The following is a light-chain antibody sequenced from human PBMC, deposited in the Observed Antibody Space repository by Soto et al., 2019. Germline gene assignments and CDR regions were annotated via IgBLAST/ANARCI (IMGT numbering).Light chain of an antibody. V-gene: IGKV3-20*01. CDR1: QSVSNNY. J-gene: IGKJ1*01. CDR3: QQYGSSGT. CDR2: GAS. Sequence: EIVLTQSPGTLSLSPGERATLSCRASQSVSNNYLAWYQQKPGQAPRLLIYGASNRATGIPDRFSGSGSGTDFTLTSSRLEPGGFAVYYCQQYGSSGTFGQGTKVDIK.